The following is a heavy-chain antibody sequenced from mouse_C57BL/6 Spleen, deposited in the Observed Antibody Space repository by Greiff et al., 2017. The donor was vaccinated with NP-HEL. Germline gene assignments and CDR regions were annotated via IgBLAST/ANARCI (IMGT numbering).Heavy chain of an antibody. CDR3: ASQGDYDYDVDY. CDR2: IFPGSGST. CDR1: GYTFTDYY. Sequence: QVQLKESGPELVKPGASVKISCKASGYTFTDYYINWVKQRPGQGLEWIGWIFPGSGSTYYNEKFKGKATLTVDKSSSTAYMLLSSLTSEDSAVYFCASQGDYDYDVDYWGQGTTLTVSS. V-gene: IGHV1-75*01. D-gene: IGHD2-4*01. J-gene: IGHJ2*01.